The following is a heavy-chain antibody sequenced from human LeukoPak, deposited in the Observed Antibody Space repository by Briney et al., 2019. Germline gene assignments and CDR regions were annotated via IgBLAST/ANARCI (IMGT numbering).Heavy chain of an antibody. CDR1: GGSISSSSYY. Sequence: PSETLSLTCTVSGGSISSSSYYWGWLRQPPGKGLEWIGSIYYSGSTYYNPSLKSRVAISVDTSKNQFSLKLSSVTAADTAVYYCARLGGSGSYSYSYYYYYMDVWGKGTTVTVSS. D-gene: IGHD3-10*01. J-gene: IGHJ6*03. V-gene: IGHV4-39*01. CDR2: IYYSGST. CDR3: ARLGGSGSYSYSYYYYYMDV.